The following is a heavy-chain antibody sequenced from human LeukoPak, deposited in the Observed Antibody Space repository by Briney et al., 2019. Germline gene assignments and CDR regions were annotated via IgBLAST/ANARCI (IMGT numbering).Heavy chain of an antibody. CDR3: ASAAIIAAAGSFDY. D-gene: IGHD6-13*01. CDR1: GDSVSSNSAA. J-gene: IGHJ4*02. Sequence: SQTLPLTCAISGDSVSSNSAAWYWIRQSPSRGLEWLGRTYYRSKWYNDYAVSVKSRITINPDTSKNQFSLQLNSVTPEDTAVYYCASAAIIAAAGSFDYWGQGTLVTVSS. V-gene: IGHV6-1*01. CDR2: TYYRSKWYN.